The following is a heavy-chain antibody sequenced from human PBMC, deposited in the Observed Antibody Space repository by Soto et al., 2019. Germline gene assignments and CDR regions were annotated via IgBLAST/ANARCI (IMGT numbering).Heavy chain of an antibody. Sequence: GGSLRLSCAASGFTFSSYAMHWVRQAPGKGLEWVAVISYDGSNKYYADSVKGRFTISRDNSKNTLYLQMNSLRAEDTALYYCARAPRYFVFWSGYYTTYYYYGMDVWGQGTTVTVSS. D-gene: IGHD3-3*01. J-gene: IGHJ6*02. CDR1: GFTFSSYA. CDR3: ARAPRYFVFWSGYYTTYYYYGMDV. CDR2: ISYDGSNK. V-gene: IGHV3-30-3*01.